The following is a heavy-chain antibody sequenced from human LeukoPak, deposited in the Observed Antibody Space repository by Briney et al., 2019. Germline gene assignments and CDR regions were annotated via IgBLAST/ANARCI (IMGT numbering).Heavy chain of an antibody. CDR2: ISSSSSTI. CDR3: AKEGENGFDNFYRKEV. V-gene: IGHV3-48*04. Sequence: GGSLRLSCAASGFTFSSYSMNWVRQAPGKGLEWVSYISSSSSTIYYADSVKGRFTISRNNAKNSLYLQMNSLRAEDTAVYYWAKEGENGFDNFYRKEVWGQRAKGTVS. CDR1: GFTFSSYS. J-gene: IGHJ6*02. D-gene: IGHD5-12*01.